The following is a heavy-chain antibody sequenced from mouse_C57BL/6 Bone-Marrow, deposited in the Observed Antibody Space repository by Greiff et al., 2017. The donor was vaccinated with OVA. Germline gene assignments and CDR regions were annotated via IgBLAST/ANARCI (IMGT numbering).Heavy chain of an antibody. Sequence: EVQLVESGGGLVKPGGSLKLSCAASGFTFSSYTMSWVRQTPEKRLEWVATISGGGGNTYYPDSVKGRFTISRDNAKNTLYLQMSSLRSEDTALYYCARLSDFRRSMDYWGQGTSVTVSS. CDR3: ARLSDFRRSMDY. V-gene: IGHV5-9*01. J-gene: IGHJ4*01. CDR2: ISGGGGNT. CDR1: GFTFSSYT. D-gene: IGHD2-4*01.